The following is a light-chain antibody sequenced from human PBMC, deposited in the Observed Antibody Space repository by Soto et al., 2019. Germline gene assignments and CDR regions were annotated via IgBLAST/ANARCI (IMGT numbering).Light chain of an antibody. CDR3: QQRSNWPPYP. J-gene: IGKJ2*01. V-gene: IGKV3-11*01. CDR1: QSVSSY. Sequence: EIVLTQSPATLSLSPGERATLSCRASQSVSSYFAWYQQKPGQAPRLLIYDASNRATGIPARFSAGGSGTDFSLTISGLEPEDFAVYYCQQRSNWPPYPFGQRTKLEIK. CDR2: DAS.